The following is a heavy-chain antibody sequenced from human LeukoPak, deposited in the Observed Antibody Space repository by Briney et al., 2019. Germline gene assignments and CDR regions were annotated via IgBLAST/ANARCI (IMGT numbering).Heavy chain of an antibody. Sequence: PGGSLRLSCAASGFTFSSYNMNWVRQAPGKGLEWVSSISTSSSYIYYADSVKGRFTISRDNAKKSLYLQMNSLRAEDTAVYYCARDHRGSGSRYYYYYMDVWGKGTTVTISS. J-gene: IGHJ6*03. V-gene: IGHV3-21*01. CDR3: ARDHRGSGSRYYYYYMDV. CDR1: GFTFSSYN. CDR2: ISTSSSYI. D-gene: IGHD3-10*01.